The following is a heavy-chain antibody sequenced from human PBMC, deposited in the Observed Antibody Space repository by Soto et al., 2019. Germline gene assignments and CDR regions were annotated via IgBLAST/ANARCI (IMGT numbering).Heavy chain of an antibody. CDR2: IIPLFGTP. J-gene: IGHJ5*01. CDR1: GATFSTTG. D-gene: IGHD2-21*02. Sequence: QVQLVQSGAEVRKPGSSLRVSCKSSGATFSTTGISWVRQAPGQGLAWMGGIIPLFGTPKYARKFEGRVSITADESTTTVYMELKSLRPDDAAVYYCARASPVICGGDPCYRLDSSFDSWGQGSLVIVSS. CDR3: ARASPVICGGDPCYRLDSSFDS. V-gene: IGHV1-69*01.